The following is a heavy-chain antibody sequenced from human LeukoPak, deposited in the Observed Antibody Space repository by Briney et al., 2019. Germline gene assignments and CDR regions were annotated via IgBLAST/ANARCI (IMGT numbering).Heavy chain of an antibody. CDR3: ARDLSNYYGSGSYSL. D-gene: IGHD3-10*01. Sequence: GASVKVSCKASGYTFTGYYMHWVRQAPGQGLEWMGWINPNSGGTNYAQKFQGRVTMTRDTSISTAYMELSRLRSDDTAVYYCARDLSNYYGSGSYSLWGQGTLVTVSS. V-gene: IGHV1-2*02. CDR1: GYTFTGYY. J-gene: IGHJ4*02. CDR2: INPNSGGT.